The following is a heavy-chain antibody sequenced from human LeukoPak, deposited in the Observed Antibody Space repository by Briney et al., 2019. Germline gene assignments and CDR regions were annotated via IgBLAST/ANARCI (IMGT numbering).Heavy chain of an antibody. CDR1: GGSISSSSYY. CDR3: ARHFGILWFGELPEAADY. J-gene: IGHJ4*02. Sequence: SETLSLTCTVSGGSISSSSYYWGWIRQPPGKGLEWIGSIYYSGSTYYNPSLKSRVTISVDTSKNQFSLKLSSVTAADTAVYYCARHFGILWFGELPEAADYWGQGTLVTVSS. V-gene: IGHV4-39*01. D-gene: IGHD3-10*01. CDR2: IYYSGST.